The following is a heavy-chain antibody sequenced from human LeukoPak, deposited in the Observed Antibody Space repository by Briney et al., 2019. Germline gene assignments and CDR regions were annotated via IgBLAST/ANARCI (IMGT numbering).Heavy chain of an antibody. Sequence: GASVKVSYKASGYTFTGYYMHWVRQAPGQGLEWMGWINPNSGGTNYAQKFQGRVTMTRDTSISTAYMELSRLRSDDTAVYYCARADYYDSSGTPDAFDIWGQGTMVTVSS. J-gene: IGHJ3*02. D-gene: IGHD3-22*01. CDR2: INPNSGGT. CDR1: GYTFTGYY. V-gene: IGHV1-2*02. CDR3: ARADYYDSSGTPDAFDI.